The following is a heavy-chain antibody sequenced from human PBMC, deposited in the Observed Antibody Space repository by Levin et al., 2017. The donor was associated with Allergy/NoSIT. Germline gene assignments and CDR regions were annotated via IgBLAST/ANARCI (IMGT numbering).Heavy chain of an antibody. Sequence: SETLSLTCAVYGGSLSGYYWSWIRQPPGRGLEWIGEINHSGGPYYNPSLKTRVTISVDTSKKQFSLNLNSVTAVDTAVYYRARGKTGADYWGQGTPVTVSS. CDR3: ARGKTGADY. CDR2: INHSGGP. D-gene: IGHD2-8*02. J-gene: IGHJ4*02. V-gene: IGHV4-34*01. CDR1: GGSLSGYY.